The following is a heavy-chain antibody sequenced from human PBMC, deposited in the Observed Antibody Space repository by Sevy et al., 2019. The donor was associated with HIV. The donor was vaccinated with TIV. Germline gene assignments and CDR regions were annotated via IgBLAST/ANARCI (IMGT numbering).Heavy chain of an antibody. CDR1: GYTLTELS. D-gene: IGHD1-20*01. CDR2: FDQEDGEI. J-gene: IGHJ4*02. CDR3: ATGEGNIWNFDY. Sequence: ASVKVSCKVSGYTLTELSMHWVRQPPGRELEWVGGFDQEDGEIVYAQKFQGRVTMTEDTSTHTAYMDLSGLRSEDTAVYYCATGEGNIWNFDYWGQGTVVTVSS. V-gene: IGHV1-24*01.